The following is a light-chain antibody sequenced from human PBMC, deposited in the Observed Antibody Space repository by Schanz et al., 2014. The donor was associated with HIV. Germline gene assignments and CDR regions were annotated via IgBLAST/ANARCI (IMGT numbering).Light chain of an antibody. CDR3: QQSYDYPRT. CDR2: GAF. J-gene: IGKJ1*01. V-gene: IGKV3-15*01. CDR1: QSVSFK. Sequence: EIVLTQSPGTLSLSRGERATLSCRASQSVSFKLAWYQQKPGQAPRLLIYGAFTRATGIPVRFSGRGSGTEFTLTISCLQSEDFATYYCQQSYDYPRTFGQGTKV.